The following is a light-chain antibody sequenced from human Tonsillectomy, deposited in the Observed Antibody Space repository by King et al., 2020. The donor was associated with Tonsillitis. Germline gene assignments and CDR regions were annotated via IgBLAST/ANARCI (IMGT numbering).Light chain of an antibody. CDR3: QQGRPEWT. J-gene: IGKJ1*01. CDR2: S. V-gene: IGKV1-33*01. Sequence: SNLETGVPSRFSVSGSGTDFTFTISSLQPEDIATYYCQQGRPEWTFGQGTKV.